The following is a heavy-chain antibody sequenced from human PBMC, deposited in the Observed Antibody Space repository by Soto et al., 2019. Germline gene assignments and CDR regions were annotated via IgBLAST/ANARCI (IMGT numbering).Heavy chain of an antibody. CDR2: ISGSGGST. J-gene: IGHJ6*04. D-gene: IGHD4-17*01. CDR1: GFTFSSYA. V-gene: IGHV3-23*01. Sequence: EVQLLESGGGLVQPGGSLRLSCAASGFTFSSYAMSWVRQAPGKGLEWVSAISGSGGSTYYADSVKGRFTISRDNSKNTLYLQINSLRGEGTAVYYCAKVYCDYPGYCCFFMGRWGKGTTVTVSS. CDR3: AKVYCDYPGYCCFFMGR.